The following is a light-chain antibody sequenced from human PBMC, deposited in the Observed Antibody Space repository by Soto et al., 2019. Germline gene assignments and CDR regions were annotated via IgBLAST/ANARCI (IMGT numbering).Light chain of an antibody. V-gene: IGKV3-20*01. CDR3: HQYGYSPPFT. J-gene: IGKJ3*01. CDR2: GAS. Sequence: EIVLTKSPGTLSLSPGERATLSCRARQSVPSTYLAWYQQKPGQAPRLLIYGASTRAPGIPDRFSGGGSGTDFTLTISLLEPEDFAVYCCHQYGYSPPFTFGPGTKVDIK. CDR1: QSVPSTY.